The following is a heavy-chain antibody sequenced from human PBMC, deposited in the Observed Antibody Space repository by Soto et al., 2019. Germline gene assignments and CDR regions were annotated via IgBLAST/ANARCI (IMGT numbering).Heavy chain of an antibody. CDR3: AKDWSNWNDYAYFDY. V-gene: IGHV3-9*01. J-gene: IGHJ4*02. CDR2: ISWNRGSI. D-gene: IGHD1-1*01. CDR1: GFTFDDYA. Sequence: EVQLVESGGGLVQPGRSLRLSCAASGFTFDDYAMHWVRQAPGKGLEWVSGISWNRGSIGYADSVKGRFTISRDNAKNSLYLQMNSLRAEDTALYYCAKDWSNWNDYAYFDYWGQGTLVTVSS.